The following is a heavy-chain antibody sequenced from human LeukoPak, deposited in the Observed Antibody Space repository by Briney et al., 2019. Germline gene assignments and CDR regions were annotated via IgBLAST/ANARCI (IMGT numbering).Heavy chain of an antibody. CDR1: GFTFSSYA. CDR3: ARDRDYYNYFEY. V-gene: IGHV3-7*04. J-gene: IGHJ4*02. D-gene: IGHD3-10*01. Sequence: GRSLRLSCAASGFTFSSYAMHWVRQAPGKGLEWVANIKHDGSEKYYVDSVKGRFTISRDNAKNSLYLQMNSLRGEDTAVYYCARDRDYYNYFEYWGQGTLVTVSS. CDR2: IKHDGSEK.